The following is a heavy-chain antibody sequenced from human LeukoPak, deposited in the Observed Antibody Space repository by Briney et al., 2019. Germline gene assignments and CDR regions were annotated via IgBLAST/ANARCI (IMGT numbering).Heavy chain of an antibody. CDR1: GFTFSSYA. Sequence: GGSLRLSCAASGFTFSSYAMSWVRQAPGKGLEWVSAISGSGGSTYYADSVKGRFTISRDNSKNTLCLQVNSLRAEDTAVYYCAKGTGRNSSIAASGTWGQGTLVTVSS. CDR3: AKGTGRNSSIAASGT. V-gene: IGHV3-23*01. CDR2: ISGSGGST. J-gene: IGHJ4*02. D-gene: IGHD6-13*01.